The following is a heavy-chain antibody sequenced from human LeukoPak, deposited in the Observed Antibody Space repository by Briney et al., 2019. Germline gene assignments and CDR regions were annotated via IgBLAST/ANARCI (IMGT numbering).Heavy chain of an antibody. V-gene: IGHV3-23*01. CDR1: GFTFSSYA. CDR3: ARVIFNVWELYGLGDY. CDR2: ISGSGGTT. J-gene: IGHJ4*02. D-gene: IGHD1-26*01. Sequence: PGGSLRLSCIASGFTFSSYAMTWVRQAPGKRLECVSGISGSGGTTYSADSVKGRFTISRDNAKNTLYMQMNSLRDEDTATYYCARVIFNVWELYGLGDYWGQGTLVTVSS.